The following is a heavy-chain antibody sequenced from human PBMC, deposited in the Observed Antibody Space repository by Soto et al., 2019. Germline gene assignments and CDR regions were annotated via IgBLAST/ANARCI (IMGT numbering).Heavy chain of an antibody. V-gene: IGHV3-30-3*01. J-gene: IGHJ2*01. D-gene: IGHD6-19*01. CDR1: GFTFSSYA. CDR2: ISYDGSNK. CDR3: ARAGAVAGNYWDFDL. Sequence: QVQLVESGGGVVQPGRSLRLSCAASGFTFSSYAMHWVRQAPGKGLEWVAVISYDGSNKYYADSVKGRFTISRDTSKNTLYLQMNSLRAEDTAVYYCARAGAVAGNYWDFDLWGRGTLVTVSS.